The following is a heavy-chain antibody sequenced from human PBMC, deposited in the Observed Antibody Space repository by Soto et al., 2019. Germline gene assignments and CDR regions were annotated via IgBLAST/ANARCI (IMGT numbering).Heavy chain of an antibody. V-gene: IGHV3-23*01. CDR2: ISGSGGST. D-gene: IGHD3-3*01. CDR1: GFTFSSYA. CDR3: EKPEKIRFLEWLYDAFDI. Sequence: GGSLRLSCAASGFTFSSYAMSWVRQAPGKGLEWVSAISGSGGSTYYADSVKGRFTISRDNSKNTLYLQMNSLRAEDTAVYYCEKPEKIRFLEWLYDAFDIWGQGTMVTVSS. J-gene: IGHJ3*02.